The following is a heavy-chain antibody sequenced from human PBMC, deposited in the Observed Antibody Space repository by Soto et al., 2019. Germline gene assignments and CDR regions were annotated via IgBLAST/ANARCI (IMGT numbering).Heavy chain of an antibody. J-gene: IGHJ4*02. Sequence: SETLSLTCTVSASSITDSSYWGLIRQPPGKGLEWIGSSHHGGGTYYNPSLKSRVTISVDTSKNQLSLKLTSVAAADAAVYYCARVLSLGSTWYFDYWGQGTQVTVSS. CDR3: ARVLSLGSTWYFDY. V-gene: IGHV4-38-2*02. CDR1: ASSITDSSY. D-gene: IGHD6-13*01. CDR2: SHHGGGT.